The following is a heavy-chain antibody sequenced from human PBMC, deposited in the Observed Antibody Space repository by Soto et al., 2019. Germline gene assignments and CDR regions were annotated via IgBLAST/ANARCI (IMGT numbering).Heavy chain of an antibody. CDR3: ARGDPTWNDRPSDF. CDR1: GFTFSSDW. Sequence: GGSLRLSCVASGFTFSSDWMNWVRQAPGKGLEWVANINQGGDNKNYVDFVKGRFTITRDNAKNSLYLHMNSLRGEDTAVYYCARGDPTWNDRPSDFWGPGTLVTVSS. V-gene: IGHV3-7*01. CDR2: INQGGDNK. J-gene: IGHJ4*02. D-gene: IGHD1-1*01.